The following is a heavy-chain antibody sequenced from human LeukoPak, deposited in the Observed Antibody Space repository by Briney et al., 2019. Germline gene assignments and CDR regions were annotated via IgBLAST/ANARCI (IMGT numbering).Heavy chain of an antibody. V-gene: IGHV3-49*04. CDR1: GFTFGDYA. D-gene: IGHD2-15*01. J-gene: IGHJ6*02. CDR2: ISSEAYGGTT. CDR3: TSAVDCSGGSCYSYYYGMDV. Sequence: GGSLRLSCTASGFTFGDYAMSWVRQAPGKGLGWVGFISSEAYGGTTEYAASVKGRFTISRDDSKSIAYLQINSLKTEDTDVYYCTSAVDCSGGSCYSYYYGMDVWRQGTTATVTS.